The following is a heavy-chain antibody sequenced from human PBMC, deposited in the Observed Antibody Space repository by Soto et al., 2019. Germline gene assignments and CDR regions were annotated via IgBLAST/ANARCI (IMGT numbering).Heavy chain of an antibody. CDR2: IYYNGET. CDR3: ARDQGGGFMKGPGMDV. J-gene: IGHJ6*02. Sequence: QVQLQESGPGLVKPSETLSLTCTVSGDSISRYYWSWIRLSPGKGLEWIGYIYYNGETNYNPSVKTRVPISVDRTKNQFSLKLSPVTAADTAVYYCARDQGGGFMKGPGMDVWGQGTTVTVSS. D-gene: IGHD3-16*01. CDR1: GDSISRYY. V-gene: IGHV4-59*01.